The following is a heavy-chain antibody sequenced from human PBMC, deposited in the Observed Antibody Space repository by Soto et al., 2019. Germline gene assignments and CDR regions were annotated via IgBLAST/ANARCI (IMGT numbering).Heavy chain of an antibody. J-gene: IGHJ4*02. D-gene: IGHD3-9*01. Sequence: QVQLVQSGAEVKKPGSSVKVSCKASGGTFSSYAISWVRQAPGQGLEWMGGIIPIFGTANYAQKFQGRVTITADEPTSPAYMELSILRSADMAVYYCARLRLTGYYDYWGQGTMVTVSS. V-gene: IGHV1-69*01. CDR1: GGTFSSYA. CDR3: ARLRLTGYYDY. CDR2: IIPIFGTA.